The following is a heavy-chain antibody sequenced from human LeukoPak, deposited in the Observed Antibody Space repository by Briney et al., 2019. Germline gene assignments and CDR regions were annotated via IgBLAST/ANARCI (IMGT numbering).Heavy chain of an antibody. CDR3: ARGLFRIAAAAD. J-gene: IGHJ4*02. V-gene: IGHV4-34*01. Sequence: PGGSLRLSCAASGFTFSSYAMSWVRQAPGKGLEWIGEINHSGSTNYNPSLKSRVTISVDTSKNQFSLKLSSVTAADTAVYYCARGLFRIAAAADWGQGTLVTVSS. CDR2: INHSGST. CDR1: GFTFSSYA. D-gene: IGHD6-13*01.